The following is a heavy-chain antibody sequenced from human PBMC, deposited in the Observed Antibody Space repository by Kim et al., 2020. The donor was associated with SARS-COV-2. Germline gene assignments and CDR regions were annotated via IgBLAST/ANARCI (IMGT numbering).Heavy chain of an antibody. CDR2: ISGDGGST. V-gene: IGHV3-43*02. CDR3: AKDSTGYSSSWYYYYYGMDV. CDR1: GFTFDDYA. J-gene: IGHJ6*02. Sequence: GGSLRLSCAASGFTFDDYAMHWVRQAPGKGLEWVSLISGDGGSTYYADSVKGRFTISRNNSKNSLYLQMNSLRTEDTALYYCAKDSTGYSSSWYYYYYGMDVWGQGTTVTVSS. D-gene: IGHD6-13*01.